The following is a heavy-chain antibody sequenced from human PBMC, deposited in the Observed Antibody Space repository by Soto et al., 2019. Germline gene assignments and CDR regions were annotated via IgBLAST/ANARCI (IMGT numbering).Heavy chain of an antibody. Sequence: EVQLLESGGGLVQPGGSLRLSCATSGFSVSSQGMTWVRQAPGKGLEWVSVISTSGKDTFYADSVKGRFTISRDNSNNVLYLQMNSLRAEDTAIYYSAKGNLYNFFSGSDYWGQGTLVTVSS. CDR1: GFSVSSQG. CDR3: AKGNLYNFFSGSDY. D-gene: IGHD3-22*01. J-gene: IGHJ4*02. V-gene: IGHV3-23*01. CDR2: ISTSGKDT.